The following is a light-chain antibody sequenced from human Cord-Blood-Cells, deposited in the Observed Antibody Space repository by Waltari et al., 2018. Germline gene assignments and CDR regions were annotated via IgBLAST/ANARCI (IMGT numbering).Light chain of an antibody. CDR1: GNDVGGYNY. Sequence: QAALTQPASVSGSPGQTHTISCTGTGNDVGGYNYVSWYKQHPGKAPKLMIYDVSSRPSGVSNRFSGSKSGNTASLTISGLQAAEDADSYCSSDPSSSVAFGGGTKLTVL. V-gene: IGLV2-14*01. CDR3: SSDPSSSVA. CDR2: DVS. J-gene: IGLJ2*01.